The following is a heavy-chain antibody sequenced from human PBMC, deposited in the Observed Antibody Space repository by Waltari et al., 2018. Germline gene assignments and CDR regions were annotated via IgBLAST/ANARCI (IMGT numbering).Heavy chain of an antibody. CDR1: GGTFSSYA. CDR3: ARPAIIAAAGSYYYMDV. D-gene: IGHD6-13*01. CDR2: IIPIFGTA. Sequence: QVQLVQSGAEVKKPGSSVKFSCKASGGTFSSYAISWVRQAPGQGLEWMGGIIPIFGTANYAQKFQGRVTITTDESTSTAYMELSSLRSEDTAVYYCARPAIIAAAGSYYYMDVWGKGTTVTVSS. J-gene: IGHJ6*03. V-gene: IGHV1-69*05.